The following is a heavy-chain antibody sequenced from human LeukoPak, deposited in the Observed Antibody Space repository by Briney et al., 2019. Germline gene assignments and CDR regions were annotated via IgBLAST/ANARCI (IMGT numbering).Heavy chain of an antibody. V-gene: IGHV3-30*18. CDR2: ISYDGSDK. CDR3: VKDLGCHDS. CDR1: GFSFNNYG. Sequence: GGSLRLSCAASGFSFNNYGMHWVRQAPGKGLEWVAVISYDGSDKYYADSVKGRFTISRDDSKNTLYLLMGSLRVEDTAVYYCVKDLGCHDSWGQGTLVTVSS. J-gene: IGHJ4*02. D-gene: IGHD3-16*01.